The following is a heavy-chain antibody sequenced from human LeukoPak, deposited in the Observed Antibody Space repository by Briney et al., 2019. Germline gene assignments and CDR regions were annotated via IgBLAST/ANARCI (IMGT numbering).Heavy chain of an antibody. CDR1: GFTFKNFG. V-gene: IGHV3-30*02. Sequence: GGSLRLSCAASGFTFKNFGMHWVRQAPGKGLEWVAFIRYDGSNKYYADSVKGRFTISRDNSKNVLDLQLNSLRPEDTAFYYCAKVLTYYPGSGSSYPDFWGQGTLVTVSS. D-gene: IGHD3-10*01. CDR3: AKVLTYYPGSGSSYPDF. J-gene: IGHJ4*02. CDR2: IRYDGSNK.